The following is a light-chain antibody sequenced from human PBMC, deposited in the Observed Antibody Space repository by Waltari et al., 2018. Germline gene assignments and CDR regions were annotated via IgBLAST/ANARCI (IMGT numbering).Light chain of an antibody. CDR1: QSITNNY. CDR2: GAS. V-gene: IGKV3-20*01. Sequence: EIVLTQSPGTLSLSPGERATLTSRASQSITNNYLAWYQQKPGQAPRLLIYGASSRATGIPDRFSGSGSGTDFTLTISRLEPEDFAVYVCQQYGSSPPTFGQGTKVEIK. CDR3: QQYGSSPPT. J-gene: IGKJ1*01.